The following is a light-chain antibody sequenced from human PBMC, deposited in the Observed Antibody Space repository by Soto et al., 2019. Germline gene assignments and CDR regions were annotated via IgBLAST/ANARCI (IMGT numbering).Light chain of an antibody. CDR1: QTLLYTSNNMNY. J-gene: IGKJ4*01. CDR3: QQYYNTPVT. Sequence: DIVMTQSPDSLAVSLGARATINYKSSQTLLYTSNNMNYLAWYQQKPGQPPKLLIYWASTRESGVPDRFSGSGSGTDFTLTISSLQAEDVAVYYCQQYYNTPVTFGGGTKVEIK. V-gene: IGKV4-1*01. CDR2: WAS.